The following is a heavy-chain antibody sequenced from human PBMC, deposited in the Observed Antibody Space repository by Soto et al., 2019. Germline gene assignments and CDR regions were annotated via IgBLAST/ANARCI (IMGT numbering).Heavy chain of an antibody. J-gene: IGHJ6*02. V-gene: IGHV3-30-3*01. CDR2: ISYDGSNK. CDR3: ARNIAVAGTSYYYDGMDV. CDR1: GFTFSSYA. Sequence: QVQLVESGGGVVQPGRSLRLSCAASGFTFSSYAMHWVRQAPGKGLEWVAVISYDGSNKYYADSVKGRFTISRDNSKNTLYLQRNSLRAEDTAVYYCARNIAVAGTSYYYDGMDVWGQGTTVTVSS. D-gene: IGHD6-19*01.